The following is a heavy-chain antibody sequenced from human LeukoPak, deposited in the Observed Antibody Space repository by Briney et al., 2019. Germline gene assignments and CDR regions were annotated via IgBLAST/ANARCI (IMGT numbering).Heavy chain of an antibody. J-gene: IGHJ4*02. CDR2: IYYSGST. CDR1: GGSISSGDYS. CDR3: ARDGADIVVVTYPPYFDY. Sequence: PSQTLSLTCTVSGGSISSGDYSWSWLRQPPGMGLEWIGYIYYSGSTYYNPSLKSRVTISVDTSKNQFSLKLSSVTAADTAVYYCARDGADIVVVTYPPYFDYWGQGTLVTASS. V-gene: IGHV4-30-4*01. D-gene: IGHD3-22*01.